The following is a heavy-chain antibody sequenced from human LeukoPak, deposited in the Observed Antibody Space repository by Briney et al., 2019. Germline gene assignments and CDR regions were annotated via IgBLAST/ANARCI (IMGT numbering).Heavy chain of an antibody. CDR2: ISGSGGAGT. V-gene: IGHV3-23*01. Sequence: GGSLRLSCAGSGFTFSSYAMSWVRQAPGRGLEWVSTISGSGGAGTYYADSVKGRFTVSRDNSRNTLYLPMNSLRAEDTAVYYCVKDRGGSPFYGMDVWGQGTTVTVSS. J-gene: IGHJ6*02. CDR1: GFTFSSYA. D-gene: IGHD1-26*01. CDR3: VKDRGGSPFYGMDV.